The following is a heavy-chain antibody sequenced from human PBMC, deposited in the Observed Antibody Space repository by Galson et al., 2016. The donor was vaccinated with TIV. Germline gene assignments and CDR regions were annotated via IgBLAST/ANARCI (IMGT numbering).Heavy chain of an antibody. V-gene: IGHV3-30*02. J-gene: IGHJ4*02. Sequence: SLRLSCAASGFTFSASGLHWIRQAPGKGLEWVAFVHYDGSVTYYSDSVKGRFTVSRGNAKSALFLQMNRLRLADTGVYYCPKFDFWSAWPPSDSDYWGQGILVTVSS. CDR3: PKFDFWSAWPPSDSDY. CDR1: GFTFSASG. CDR2: VHYDGSVT. D-gene: IGHD3-3*01.